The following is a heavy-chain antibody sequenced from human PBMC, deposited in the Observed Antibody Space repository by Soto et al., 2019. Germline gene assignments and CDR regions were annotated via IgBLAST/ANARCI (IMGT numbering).Heavy chain of an antibody. V-gene: IGHV3-21*01. Sequence: PGGSLRLSCAASGFTFSSYSMNWVRQAPGKGLEWVSSISSSSSYIYYADSVKGRFTISRDNAKNSLYLQMNSLRAEDTAVYYCARGLGYSYGSFDYWGQGTLVTVSS. CDR3: ARGLGYSYGSFDY. CDR2: ISSSSSYI. D-gene: IGHD5-18*01. J-gene: IGHJ4*02. CDR1: GFTFSSYS.